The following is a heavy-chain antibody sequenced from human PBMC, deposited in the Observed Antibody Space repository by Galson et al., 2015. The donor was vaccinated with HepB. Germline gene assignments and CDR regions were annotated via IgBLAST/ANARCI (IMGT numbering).Heavy chain of an antibody. J-gene: IGHJ6*02. D-gene: IGHD6-13*01. CDR3: AKAVDSRWFSHFYGIDV. Sequence: SLRLSCAASGFTFRSYDMHWVRQAPGKGLEWVAFIRYDGSDKYYADSVKGRFTISRDNSKNTLYLQVSSLRAEDTAVFYCAKAVDSRWFSHFYGIDVWGQGTTVTVSS. CDR1: GFTFRSYD. V-gene: IGHV3-30*02. CDR2: IRYDGSDK.